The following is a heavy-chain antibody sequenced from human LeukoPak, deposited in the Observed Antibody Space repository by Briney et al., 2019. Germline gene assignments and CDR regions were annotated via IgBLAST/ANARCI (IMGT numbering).Heavy chain of an antibody. D-gene: IGHD6-25*01. V-gene: IGHV7-4-1*02. CDR3: ARGGSRGYYRASNFDY. CDR2: IDTGTGNP. CDR1: GYTVTSYA. J-gene: IGHJ4*02. Sequence: ASVKVSCKVSGYTVTSYALNWVRQAPGQGLEWMGWIDTGTGNPTYAQGFTGRFVFSLDTSVSTAYLQISSLKVEDSVVYYCARGGSRGYYRASNFDYWGQGTLVTVSS.